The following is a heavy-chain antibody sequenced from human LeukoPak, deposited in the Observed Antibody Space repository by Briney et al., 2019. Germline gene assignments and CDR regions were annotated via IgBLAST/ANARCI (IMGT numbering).Heavy chain of an antibody. CDR3: ARAPAHNYYYMDV. CDR1: SGSISSYY. J-gene: IGHJ6*03. CDR2: IYYSGST. V-gene: IGHV4-39*07. Sequence: SSETLSLTCTVSSGSISSYYWGWIRQPPGKGLDWIGSIYYSGSTYYNPSLRSRVKISIDTSKNQFSLRLSSVTAADTAVYYCARAPAHNYYYMDVWGKGTTVTVSS.